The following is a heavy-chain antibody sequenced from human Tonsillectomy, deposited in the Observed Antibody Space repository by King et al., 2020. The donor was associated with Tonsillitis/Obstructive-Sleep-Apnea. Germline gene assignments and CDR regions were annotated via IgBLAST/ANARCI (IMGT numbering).Heavy chain of an antibody. D-gene: IGHD1-26*01. CDR3: AKEGMGATSASTFDC. CDR1: GFTFSSYA. J-gene: IGHJ4*02. CDR2: ISGSGGST. V-gene: IGHV3-23*04. Sequence: VQLVESGGGLVQPGGSLRLSCAASGFTFSSYAMNWGRQAPGKGLEWVSAISGSGGSTYYADSVKGRFTISRDNSKNTMYQQMNSLRAEDTAVYYCAKEGMGATSASTFDCWGQGTLVTVSS.